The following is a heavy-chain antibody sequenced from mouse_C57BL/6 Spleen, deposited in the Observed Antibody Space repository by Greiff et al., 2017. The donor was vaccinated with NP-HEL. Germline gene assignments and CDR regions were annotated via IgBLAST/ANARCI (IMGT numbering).Heavy chain of an antibody. CDR3: ARTYYYGSSSFDY. J-gene: IGHJ2*01. Sequence: VQLQQPGAELVKPGASVKMSCKASGYTFTSYWLTWVKQRPGQGLEWIGDIYPGSGSTNYNEKFKSKATLTVDTSYSTAYMQLSSLTSEDSAVYYCARTYYYGSSSFDYWGQGTTLTVSS. V-gene: IGHV1-55*01. CDR2: IYPGSGST. D-gene: IGHD1-1*01. CDR1: GYTFTSYW.